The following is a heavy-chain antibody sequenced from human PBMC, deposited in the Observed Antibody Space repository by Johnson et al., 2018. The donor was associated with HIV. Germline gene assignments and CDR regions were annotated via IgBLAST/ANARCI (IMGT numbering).Heavy chain of an antibody. Sequence: VQLVESGGGVVQPGRSLRLSCAASGITVGTNYMSWVRQAPGKGLEWVSVIFSVGDVYYADSVKGRFTISRDNSKNTLYLQMNSLKVEDPAVYYCARDKGSCFDDAFDIWGQGTMVTVSS. CDR1: GITVGTNY. CDR3: ARDKGSCFDDAFDI. J-gene: IGHJ3*02. D-gene: IGHD6-13*01. V-gene: IGHV3-66*02. CDR2: IFSVGDV.